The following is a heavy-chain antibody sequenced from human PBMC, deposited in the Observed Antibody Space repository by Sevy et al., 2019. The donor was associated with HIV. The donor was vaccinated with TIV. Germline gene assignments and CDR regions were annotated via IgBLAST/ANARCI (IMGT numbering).Heavy chain of an antibody. CDR3: ASAGVWSGYYCPYGMDV. D-gene: IGHD3-3*01. Sequence: SKTLSLTCTVSGGSISSYYWSWIRQPPGKGLEWIGYIYYSGSTNYNPSLKSRVTISVDTSKNQFSLKLSSVTAADTAAYYCASAGVWSGYYCPYGMDVWGQGTTVTVSS. J-gene: IGHJ6*02. CDR2: IYYSGST. CDR1: GGSISSYY. V-gene: IGHV4-59*01.